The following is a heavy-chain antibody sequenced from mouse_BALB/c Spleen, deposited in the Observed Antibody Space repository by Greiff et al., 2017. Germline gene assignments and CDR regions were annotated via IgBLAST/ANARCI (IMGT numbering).Heavy chain of an antibody. D-gene: IGHD2-2*01. V-gene: IGHV5-17*02. Sequence: EVQGVESGGGLVQPGGSRKLSCAASGFTFSSFGMHWVRQAPEKGLEWVAYISSGSSTIYYPDSVKGRFTIYRDNAKNTLYLQMSSLKSEDTAMYYCTREAGYDGFAYWGQGTQVTVSA. J-gene: IGHJ3*01. CDR1: GFTFSSFG. CDR3: TREAGYDGFAY. CDR2: ISSGSSTI.